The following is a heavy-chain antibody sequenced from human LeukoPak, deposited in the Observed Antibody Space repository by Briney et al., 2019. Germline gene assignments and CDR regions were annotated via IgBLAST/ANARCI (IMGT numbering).Heavy chain of an antibody. V-gene: IGHV5-51*01. Sequence: GESLKISCKGSGYSFTSYWIGWVRQMPGKGLEWMGIIYPGDSDTRYSPSFQGQVTISADKSISTAYLQWSSLKASDTAMYYCATTLSSGGYIWDFDYWGQGTLVTVSS. CDR3: ATTLSSGGYIWDFDY. J-gene: IGHJ4*02. CDR2: IYPGDSDT. CDR1: GYSFTSYW. D-gene: IGHD3-10*01.